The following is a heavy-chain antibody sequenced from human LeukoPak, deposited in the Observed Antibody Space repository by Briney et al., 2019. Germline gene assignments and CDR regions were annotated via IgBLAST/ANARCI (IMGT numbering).Heavy chain of an antibody. Sequence: GGSLRLSCAASGFTFSSYGMHWVRQAPGKGLEWVAVISYDGSNKYYADSVKGRFTISRDNSKNTLYLQMNSLRAEDTAVYYCAKDREYSYGHQPDAFDIWGQGTRVTVSS. J-gene: IGHJ3*02. V-gene: IGHV3-30*18. CDR1: GFTFSSYG. CDR3: AKDREYSYGHQPDAFDI. D-gene: IGHD5-18*01. CDR2: ISYDGSNK.